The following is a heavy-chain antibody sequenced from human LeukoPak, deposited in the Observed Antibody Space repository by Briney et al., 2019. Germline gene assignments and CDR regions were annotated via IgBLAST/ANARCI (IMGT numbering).Heavy chain of an antibody. J-gene: IGHJ2*01. CDR2: ISGSGGGT. D-gene: IGHD6-19*01. Sequence: GGSLRLSCAASGFTLSSYAMSWVRQAPGKGLEWVSVISGSGGGTSYADSVKGRFTISRDNPKNTLYLQMSSLRAEDTALYYCAKHYSSGWNWYFDLWGRGTLVTVSS. CDR1: GFTLSSYA. V-gene: IGHV3-23*01. CDR3: AKHYSSGWNWYFDL.